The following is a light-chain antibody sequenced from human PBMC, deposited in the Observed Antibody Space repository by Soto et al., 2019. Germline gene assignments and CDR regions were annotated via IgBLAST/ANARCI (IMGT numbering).Light chain of an antibody. CDR3: QQYSNWPRGT. Sequence: EIVMTQSPAALSVSPGERATLSCRVSQSVSNDLAWYQQKAGQAPRLLIYGASTRATGIPDRFSGSGSGTEFALTISSLHSEDFAVYYCQQYSNWPRGTFGQGTKVEIK. J-gene: IGKJ1*01. V-gene: IGKV3-15*01. CDR2: GAS. CDR1: QSVSND.